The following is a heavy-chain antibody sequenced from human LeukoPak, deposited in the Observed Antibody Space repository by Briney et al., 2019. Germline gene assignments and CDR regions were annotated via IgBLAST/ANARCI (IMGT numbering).Heavy chain of an antibody. CDR3: ARDCSGKLGFDY. J-gene: IGHJ4*02. CDR2: INWNGGST. V-gene: IGHV3-20*04. CDR1: GFTFDDYG. Sequence: GGSLRLSCAASGFTFDDYGMSWVRQAPGKGLEWVSGINWNGGSTGYADSVKGRFTISRDNAKNSLYLQMDSLRAEDTALYYCARDCSGKLGFDYWGQGTLVTVSS. D-gene: IGHD2-15*01.